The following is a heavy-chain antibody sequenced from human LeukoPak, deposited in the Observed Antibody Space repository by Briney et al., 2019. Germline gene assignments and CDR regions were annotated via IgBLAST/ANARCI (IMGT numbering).Heavy chain of an antibody. CDR2: ISGSGGST. V-gene: IGHV3-23*01. J-gene: IGHJ4*02. CDR3: AIDPPSLVEMATIFDF. CDR1: RFTFSSYA. Sequence: QTGGSLRLSCAASRFTFSSYAMSWVRQAPGKGLEWVLAISGSGGSTYYADSVKGRFTISRANSKNTLYLQMNSLRAEYTAVYYCAIDPPSLVEMATIFDFWGQGTLVTVSS. D-gene: IGHD5-24*01.